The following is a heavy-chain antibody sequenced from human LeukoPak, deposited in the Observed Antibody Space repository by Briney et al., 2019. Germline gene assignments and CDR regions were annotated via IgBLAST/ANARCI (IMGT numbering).Heavy chain of an antibody. Sequence: GGSLRLSCAASGFTVSSNYMSWVRQAPGKGLEWVSVIYSGGSTYYADSVKGRFTISRDNSKNTLYLQMNSLRAEDTAVYYCARAPRGGSGSYWDYWGQGTLVTVSS. CDR1: GFTVSSNY. J-gene: IGHJ4*02. CDR3: ARAPRGGSGSYWDY. V-gene: IGHV3-66*01. CDR2: IYSGGST. D-gene: IGHD3-10*01.